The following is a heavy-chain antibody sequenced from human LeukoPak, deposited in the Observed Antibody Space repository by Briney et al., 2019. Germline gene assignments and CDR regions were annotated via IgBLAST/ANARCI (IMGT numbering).Heavy chain of an antibody. D-gene: IGHD3-22*01. CDR1: GGSLSGHY. CDR3: ARLLDNDIRGDPDAFDV. V-gene: IGHV4-59*11. CDR2: VSYTGRT. Sequence: SETLSLTCTVSGGSLSGHYWSWIRQPPGKRLEWIGYVSYTGRTKYNPSLQSRVTISIDTSKSQFSLKLTSVTSADTAVYSCARLLDNDIRGDPDAFDVWGQGTTVIVSS. J-gene: IGHJ3*01.